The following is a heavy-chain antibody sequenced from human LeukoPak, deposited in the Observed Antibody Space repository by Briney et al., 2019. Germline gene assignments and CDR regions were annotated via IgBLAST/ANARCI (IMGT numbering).Heavy chain of an antibody. Sequence: SETLSLTCTVSGGSISSNSYYWGWIRQPPGKGLEWIGSIYYSGSTYYNPSLKSRVTISVDTSKNQFSLKLSSVTAADTAVYYCARLTYNTIFGVVPTRADNWFDPWGQGTLVTVSS. V-gene: IGHV4-39*07. CDR1: GGSISSNSYY. CDR2: IYYSGST. CDR3: ARLTYNTIFGVVPTRADNWFDP. J-gene: IGHJ5*02. D-gene: IGHD3-3*01.